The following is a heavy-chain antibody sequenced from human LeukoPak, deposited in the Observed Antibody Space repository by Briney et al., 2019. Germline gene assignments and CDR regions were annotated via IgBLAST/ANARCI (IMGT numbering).Heavy chain of an antibody. J-gene: IGHJ6*02. D-gene: IGHD3-10*01. CDR1: GYSFTSYG. CDR2: MSAYNGNT. CDR3: ARHSGSGSYHYYGMDV. Sequence: AAVKVSCKAAGYSFTSYGVSWVRQPPGQGLEWMGWMSAYNGNTNYAQKLQGRVTMTTDTSTSTAYMELRSLRSDDTAVYYCARHSGSGSYHYYGMDVWGQGTTVTVSS. V-gene: IGHV1-18*01.